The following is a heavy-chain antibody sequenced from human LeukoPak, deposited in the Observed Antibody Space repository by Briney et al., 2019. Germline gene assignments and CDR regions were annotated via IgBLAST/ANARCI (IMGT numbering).Heavy chain of an antibody. CDR1: GFTFSSYG. D-gene: IGHD3-22*01. CDR3: ARDLGPYYESTGYGIDY. Sequence: PGGSLRLSCAASGFTFSSYGMHWVRQAPGKGLEWVALIWYDGTKKYYADSVKGRFTISRDNSRNTLYLQMNNLRVDDTAVYYCARDLGPYYESTGYGIDYWGQGSLVTVSS. J-gene: IGHJ4*02. CDR2: IWYDGTKK. V-gene: IGHV3-33*01.